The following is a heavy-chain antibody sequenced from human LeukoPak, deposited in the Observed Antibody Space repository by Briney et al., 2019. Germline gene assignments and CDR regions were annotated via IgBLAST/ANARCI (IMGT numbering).Heavy chain of an antibody. CDR3: ARWVAGQYYFDY. J-gene: IGHJ4*02. CDR1: GYTFTDYY. D-gene: IGHD6-19*01. V-gene: IGHV1-2*02. Sequence: ASVKVSCKASGYTFTDYYIHWVRQAPGQGFEWMGWINPNSGGTNYAQKFQGRVTMSRYTSITTAYMELSRLRSDDTAVYYCARWVAGQYYFDYWGQGTLVTVSS. CDR2: INPNSGGT.